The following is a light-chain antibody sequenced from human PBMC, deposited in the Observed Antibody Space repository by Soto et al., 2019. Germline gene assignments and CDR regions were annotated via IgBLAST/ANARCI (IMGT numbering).Light chain of an antibody. CDR1: LSVSSN. CDR3: QQYNNWPLP. V-gene: IGKV3-15*01. CDR2: GAS. J-gene: IGKJ5*01. Sequence: QSPVTLSFSNGERVTLSCRASLSVSSNLAWYQQKPGQAPRLLIYGASTRATGIPVRFSGSGSGTEFTLTISSLQSEDFAVYYCQQYNNWPLPYGQGTRLEI.